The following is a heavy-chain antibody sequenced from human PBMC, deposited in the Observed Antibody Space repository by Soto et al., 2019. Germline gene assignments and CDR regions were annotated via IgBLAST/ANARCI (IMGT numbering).Heavy chain of an antibody. CDR1: GGSISSYY. CDR2: IYYSGST. CDR3: ARKIGGSIVVATRRLMDV. J-gene: IGHJ6*03. V-gene: IGHV4-59*01. D-gene: IGHD3-22*01. Sequence: SETLSLTCTVSGGSISSYYWSWIRQPPGKGLEWIGYIYYSGSTNYNPSLKSRVTISVDTSKNQFSLKLSSVTAADTAVYYCARKIGGSIVVATRRLMDVWGKGTTVTVSS.